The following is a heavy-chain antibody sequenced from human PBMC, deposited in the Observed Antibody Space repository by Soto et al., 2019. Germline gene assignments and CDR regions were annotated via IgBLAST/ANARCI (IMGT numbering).Heavy chain of an antibody. V-gene: IGHV3-53*01. CDR2: IYSGGST. CDR3: ARGGGYSYGLFFDY. CDR1: GFTVSSNY. D-gene: IGHD5-18*01. J-gene: IGHJ4*02. Sequence: PGGSLRLSCAASGFTVSSNYMSWVRQAPGKGLEWVSVIYSGGSTYYADSVKGRFTISRDNSKNTLYLQMNSLRAEDTAVYYCARGGGYSYGLFFDYWGQGTLVTVSS.